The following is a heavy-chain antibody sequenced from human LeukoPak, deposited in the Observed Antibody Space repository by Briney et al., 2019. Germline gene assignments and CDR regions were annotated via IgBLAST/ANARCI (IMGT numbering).Heavy chain of an antibody. J-gene: IGHJ6*02. CDR1: GFTFSSYG. CDR3: AKVPYSDYGSGRPPFMDV. D-gene: IGHD3-10*01. V-gene: IGHV3-30*18. CDR2: ISYDGSNK. Sequence: GGSLRLSCAASGFTFSSYGMHWVRQAPGKGLEWVAVISYDGSNKYYADSVKGRFTISRDNSKNTLYLQMNSLRAEDTAIHYCAKVPYSDYGSGRPPFMDVWDQGTAVAVSS.